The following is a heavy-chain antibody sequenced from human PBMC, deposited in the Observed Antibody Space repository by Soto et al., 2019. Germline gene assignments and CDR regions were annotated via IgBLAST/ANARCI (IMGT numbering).Heavy chain of an antibody. D-gene: IGHD3-9*01. CDR3: AILPTGYPNWFGP. CDR1: GFTFSNYA. V-gene: IGHV3-23*05. Sequence: GGSLRLSCAASGFTFSNYAMSWVRQAPGKGLEWVSAIHTSAGSTYYADSVKGRFTISRDNSKNTLYLQMNSLRGEDTALYYCAILPTGYPNWFGPWGQGTLVTVSS. CDR2: IHTSAGST. J-gene: IGHJ5*02.